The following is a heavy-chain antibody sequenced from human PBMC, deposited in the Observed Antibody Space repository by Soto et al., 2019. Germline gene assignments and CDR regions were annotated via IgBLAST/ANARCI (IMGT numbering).Heavy chain of an antibody. CDR3: ARDLGGPIVGATEGWFDT. CDR2: IYTSGST. Sequence: PSETLSLTCTVSGGFISTYFWSWIRQPAGRGLQWIGHIYTSGSTNYNPSLKSRVTMSVDTSKNQFSLKLSSVTAADTAVYYCARDLGGPIVGATEGWFDTWGQGTLVTVSS. D-gene: IGHD1-26*01. V-gene: IGHV4-4*07. CDR1: GGFISTYF. J-gene: IGHJ5*02.